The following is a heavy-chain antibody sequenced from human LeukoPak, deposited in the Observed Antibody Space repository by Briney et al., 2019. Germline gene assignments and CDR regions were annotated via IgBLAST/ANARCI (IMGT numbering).Heavy chain of an antibody. J-gene: IGHJ4*02. V-gene: IGHV4-59*01. CDR1: GGSISSYY. CDR3: ARSTPAYCGGDCYGYFDY. D-gene: IGHD2-21*02. Sequence: SETLSLTCTVSGGSISSYYWSWIRQPPGKGLEWIGYIYYSGSTNYNPSLKSRVTISVDTSKKQLSLKLNSMTAADTAVYYCARSTPAYCGGDCYGYFDYWGQGTLVTVSS. CDR2: IYYSGST.